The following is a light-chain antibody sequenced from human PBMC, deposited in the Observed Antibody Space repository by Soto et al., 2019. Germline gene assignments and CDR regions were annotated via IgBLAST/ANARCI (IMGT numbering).Light chain of an antibody. V-gene: IGKV4-1*01. Sequence: DIVMTQSPDSLAVSLGERATINCKSSQTVLYSSTNKNYLSWHQLKPGQPPKLLIYWASTRESGVPDRFSGSGSGTDFTLTIISLQAEDVAVYYCQQYHSTPYTFGQGTKLEIK. CDR3: QQYHSTPYT. J-gene: IGKJ2*01. CDR2: WAS. CDR1: QTVLYSSTNKNY.